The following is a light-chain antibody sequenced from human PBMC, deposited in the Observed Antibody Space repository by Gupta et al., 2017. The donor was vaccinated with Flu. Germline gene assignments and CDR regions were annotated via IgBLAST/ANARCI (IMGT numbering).Light chain of an antibody. J-gene: IGKJ2*01. CDR1: QSVLYNKNY. CDR3: QQYYSVPYT. Sequence: DIVMTQSPDLLAVSLGERATINCKSSQSVLYNKNYLAWYQQKPGQSPNLLIYWASTRESGVPDRFSASGSGTDFTLTISSLQAEDVAVYYCQQYYSVPYTFGQGTKLELK. CDR2: WAS. V-gene: IGKV4-1*01.